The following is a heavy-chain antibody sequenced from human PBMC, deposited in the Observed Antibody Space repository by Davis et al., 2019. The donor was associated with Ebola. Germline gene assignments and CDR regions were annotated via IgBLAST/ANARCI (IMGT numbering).Heavy chain of an antibody. CDR2: IIPIFGTA. D-gene: IGHD3-22*01. CDR3: AKDRYYDNNPLYYESEC. Sequence: SVKVSCKASGGTFSNYAISWVRQAPGQGLEWMGGIIPIFGTANYAQRFQGRVTITADESRTTAYMELSSLRSEDTAVYYCAKDRYYDNNPLYYESECWGQGTLVTVSS. J-gene: IGHJ4*02. CDR1: GGTFSNYA. V-gene: IGHV1-69*13.